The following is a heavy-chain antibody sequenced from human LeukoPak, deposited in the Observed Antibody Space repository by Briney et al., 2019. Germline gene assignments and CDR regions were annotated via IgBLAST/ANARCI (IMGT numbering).Heavy chain of an antibody. CDR3: ARAGRYDSSGMGIFDY. J-gene: IGHJ4*02. D-gene: IGHD3-22*01. CDR2: IYTSGNT. CDR1: GGSISSYY. Sequence: PSETLSLTCTVSGGSISSYYWSWIRQPAGKGLEWIGRIYTSGNTNYNPSLKSRVTISVDKSKNQFSLKLSSVTAADTAVHYCARAGRYDSSGMGIFDYWGQGALVTVSS. V-gene: IGHV4-4*07.